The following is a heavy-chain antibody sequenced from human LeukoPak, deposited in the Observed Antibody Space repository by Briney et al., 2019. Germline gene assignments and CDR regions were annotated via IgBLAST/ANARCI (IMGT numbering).Heavy chain of an antibody. Sequence: GGSLRLSCAASGFTFSSHAMHWLRQAPGKGLEYVSGISSNGGSTYYANSVKGRFTISRDNSKNTLYLQMGSLRAEDMAVYYCARVSAVAGNDYWGQGTLVTVSS. CDR3: ARVSAVAGNDY. CDR2: ISSNGGST. V-gene: IGHV3-64*01. CDR1: GFTFSSHA. D-gene: IGHD6-19*01. J-gene: IGHJ4*02.